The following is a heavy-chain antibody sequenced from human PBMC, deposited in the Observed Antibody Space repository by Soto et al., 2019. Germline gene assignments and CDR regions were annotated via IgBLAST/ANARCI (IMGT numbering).Heavy chain of an antibody. J-gene: IGHJ5*02. V-gene: IGHV4-34*02. CDR3: ARTAIVTTNCFDP. CDR2: INHRGSA. Sequence: QVHLKQLGAGLLKPSETLSLTCAVYGESFIGYYWTWIRQPTGKVLEWLGEINHRGSANYNPSLKSRVTISVDTANYQFSLKLSSVTAADTSVYYCARTAIVTTNCFDPWGQGTLVTVSS. D-gene: IGHD5-12*01. CDR1: GESFIGYY.